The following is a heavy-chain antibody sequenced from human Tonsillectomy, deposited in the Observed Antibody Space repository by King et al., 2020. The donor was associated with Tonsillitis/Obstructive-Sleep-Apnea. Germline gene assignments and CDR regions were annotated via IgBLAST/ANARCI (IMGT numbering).Heavy chain of an antibody. CDR1: GVTFSNYA. V-gene: IGHV1-69*09. CDR2: IILIPGIV. CDR3: AGGWDSGTTPSYPFDY. D-gene: IGHD1-7*01. Sequence: QLVQSGAEVKRPGSSVKVSCKTSGVTFSNYAITWVRQAPGQGLEWMGRIILIPGIVNYAQKFQGRVTIIADNSTSTAYMELTGLTFEDTAVYFCAGGWDSGTTPSYPFDYWGQGTLVTVSS. J-gene: IGHJ4*02.